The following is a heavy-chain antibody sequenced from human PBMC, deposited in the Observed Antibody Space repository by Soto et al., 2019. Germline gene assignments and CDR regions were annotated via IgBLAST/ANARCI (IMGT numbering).Heavy chain of an antibody. CDR2: IYSSGST. D-gene: IGHD6-19*01. Sequence: QVQLQESGPRLVKPSETLSLTCTVSGGSISSYYWNWIRQPPGKGLQWIGYIYSSGSTMYNPSLKGRVTLSVDTSKNQFSLKLNSLTAADTAVYYCARDLGGWYWFDPWGQGTLVTVSS. V-gene: IGHV4-59*01. CDR1: GGSISSYY. CDR3: ARDLGGWYWFDP. J-gene: IGHJ5*02.